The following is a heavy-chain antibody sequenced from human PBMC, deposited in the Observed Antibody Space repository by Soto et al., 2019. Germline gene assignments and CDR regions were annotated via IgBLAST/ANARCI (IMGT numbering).Heavy chain of an antibody. D-gene: IGHD2-15*01. J-gene: IGHJ4*02. CDR3: ARDDCSGGSCYSDFGVSDY. V-gene: IGHV3-74*01. CDR2: INSDGSST. Sequence: GGSLRLSCAASGFTFSSYWMHWVRQAPGKGLVWVSRINSDGSSTSYADSVKGRFTISRDNAKNTLYLQMNSLRAEDTAVYYCARDDCSGGSCYSDFGVSDYWGQGTLVTVSS. CDR1: GFTFSSYW.